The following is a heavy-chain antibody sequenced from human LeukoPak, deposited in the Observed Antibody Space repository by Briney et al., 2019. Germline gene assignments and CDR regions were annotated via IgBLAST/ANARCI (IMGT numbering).Heavy chain of an antibody. V-gene: IGHV4-34*01. D-gene: IGHD3-22*01. CDR2: INHSGST. Sequence: SETLSLTCAVYGGSFSGYYWSWIRQPPGKGLEWIGEINHSGSTNYNPSLKSRVTISVDTSKNQFSLKLSCVTAADTAVYYCARAAYYYDSSNDYWGQGTLVTVSS. J-gene: IGHJ4*02. CDR1: GGSFSGYY. CDR3: ARAAYYYDSSNDY.